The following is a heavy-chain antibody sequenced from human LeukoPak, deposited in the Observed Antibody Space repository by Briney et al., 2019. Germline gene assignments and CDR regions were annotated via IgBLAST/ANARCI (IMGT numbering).Heavy chain of an antibody. CDR1: GFTFNRYW. Sequence: GGSLRLSCAASGFTFNRYWIHWVRQAPGKGLEWVSRINPDGSTTTYADSVKGRFTLSRDNAENTVYLQMNSLRAEDTALYYCAKDRGERRGRGTWRWYFDYWGQGTLVTVSS. V-gene: IGHV3-74*01. CDR3: AKDRGERRGRGTWRWYFDY. J-gene: IGHJ4*02. D-gene: IGHD2-15*01. CDR2: INPDGSTT.